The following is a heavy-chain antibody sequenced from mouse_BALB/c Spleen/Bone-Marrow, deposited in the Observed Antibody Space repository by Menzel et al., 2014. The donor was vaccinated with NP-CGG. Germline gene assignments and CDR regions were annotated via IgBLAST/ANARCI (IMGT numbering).Heavy chain of an antibody. CDR2: IDPSDSET. J-gene: IGHJ2*01. Sequence: QVHVKQSGAELVKPGAPVKLSCKASGYTFTRYWMNWVKPRPGRGLEWIGRIDPSDSETHYNQKFKDKATLTVDKSSSTAYIQLSSLTSEDSAVYYCARDGNYYFDYWGQGTTLTVSS. D-gene: IGHD2-1*01. V-gene: IGHV1-69*02. CDR3: ARDGNYYFDY. CDR1: GYTFTRYW.